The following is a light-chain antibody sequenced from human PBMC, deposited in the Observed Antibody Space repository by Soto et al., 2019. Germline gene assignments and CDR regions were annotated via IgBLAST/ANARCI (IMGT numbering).Light chain of an antibody. CDR1: QIIDNY. CDR3: QQRSNWPPLT. Sequence: EIVLTQSPATLSLSPGDRATLSCRVSQIIDNYLAWYQQKPGQAPRLLIYDASNRATGIPARFSGSGSGTDFTLTISSLEPEDFAVYYCQQRSNWPPLTFGGGTKVEIK. V-gene: IGKV3-11*01. CDR2: DAS. J-gene: IGKJ4*01.